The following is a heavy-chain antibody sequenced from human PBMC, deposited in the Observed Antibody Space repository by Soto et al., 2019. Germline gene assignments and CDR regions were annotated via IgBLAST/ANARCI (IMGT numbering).Heavy chain of an antibody. CDR2: ITSSSSYT. J-gene: IGHJ4*02. CDR3: ARVVRRFAAYFDY. CDR1: GFTFSDYY. V-gene: IGHV3-11*05. D-gene: IGHD3-3*01. Sequence: GGSLRLSCEASGFTFSDYYMSWVRPAPGKGLEWVPYITSSSSYTNFADSVRGRFTISRDNAKNSLYLQMNSLRAEDTAVYYCARVVRRFAAYFDYWGQGTLVTVSS.